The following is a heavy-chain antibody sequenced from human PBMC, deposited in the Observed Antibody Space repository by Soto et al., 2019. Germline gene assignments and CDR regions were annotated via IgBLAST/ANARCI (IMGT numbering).Heavy chain of an antibody. D-gene: IGHD2-21*01. Sequence: QLVQSGAGGKEPGSSVKVSCKASGGTFSSYTIRWVRQGPGQGLEWVGGIIPTFGTADYAQKFQGRVTITADESTSTGYMELSSLRSEDTALYYCARPSCGAACYYYGMDVWGQGTAVTVSS. CDR2: IIPTFGTA. CDR1: GGTFSSYT. J-gene: IGHJ6*02. CDR3: ARPSCGAACYYYGMDV. V-gene: IGHV1-69*01.